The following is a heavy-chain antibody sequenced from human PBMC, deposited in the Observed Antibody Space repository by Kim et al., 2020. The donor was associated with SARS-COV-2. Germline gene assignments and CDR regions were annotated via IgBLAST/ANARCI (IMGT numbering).Heavy chain of an antibody. CDR1: GFTFSSYA. CDR3: AKGPSGGDY. CDR2: IYSGGSST. D-gene: IGHD3-10*01. Sequence: GGSLRLSCAASGFTFSSYAMSWVRQAPGKGLEWVSVIYSGGSSTYYADSVKGRFTISRDNSKNTLYLQMNSLRAEDTAVYYCAKGPSGGDYWGQGTLVTVSS. J-gene: IGHJ4*02. V-gene: IGHV3-23*03.